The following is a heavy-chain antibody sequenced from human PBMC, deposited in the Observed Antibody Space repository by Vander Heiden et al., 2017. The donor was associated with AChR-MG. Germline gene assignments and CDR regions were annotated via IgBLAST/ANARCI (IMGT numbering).Heavy chain of an antibody. CDR3: ARDGGGGIMVEGYYYGMDV. CDR2: ISSSSSYI. CDR1: GFTFSSYS. J-gene: IGHJ6*02. Sequence: EVQLVESGGGLVKPGGSLRLSCAASGFTFSSYSMNWVRQAPGKGLEWVSSISSSSSYIYYADAVKGRFTISRDNAKNSLYLQMNSLRAEDTAVYYCARDGGGGIMVEGYYYGMDVWGQGTTVTVSS. D-gene: IGHD3-3*01. V-gene: IGHV3-21*01.